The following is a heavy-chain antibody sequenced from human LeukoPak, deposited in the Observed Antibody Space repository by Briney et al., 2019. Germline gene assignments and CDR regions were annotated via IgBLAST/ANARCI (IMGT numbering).Heavy chain of an antibody. Sequence: PSETLPLTCTVSGGSISSYYWSWIRQPPGKGLEWIGRIYSSGSTSGSTNYNPSLKSRITISLDTSKNQFSLKLKSVTAADTAVYYCARGQINSLSYFDYWGQGTLVTVSS. CDR3: ARGQINSLSYFDY. CDR1: GGSISSYY. J-gene: IGHJ4*02. D-gene: IGHD6-6*01. V-gene: IGHV4-4*09. CDR2: IYSSGSTSGST.